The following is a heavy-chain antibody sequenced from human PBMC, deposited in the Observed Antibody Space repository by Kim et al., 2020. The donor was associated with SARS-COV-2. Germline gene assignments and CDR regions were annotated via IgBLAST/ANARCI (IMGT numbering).Heavy chain of an antibody. CDR1: GFTFDDYA. Sequence: GGSLRLSCAASGFTFDDYAMHWVRQAPGKGLEWVSGISWNSGSIGYADSVKGRFTISRDNAKNSLYLQMNSLRAEDTALYYCAKGGNDGMDVWGQGTTVT. D-gene: IGHD1-1*01. V-gene: IGHV3-9*01. J-gene: IGHJ6*02. CDR2: ISWNSGSI. CDR3: AKGGNDGMDV.